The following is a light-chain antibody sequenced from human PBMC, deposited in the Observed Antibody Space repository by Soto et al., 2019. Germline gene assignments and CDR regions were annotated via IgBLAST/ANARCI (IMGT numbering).Light chain of an antibody. CDR2: AAS. J-gene: IGKJ1*01. CDR3: PHDSNHPLP. Sequence: IPVSQTKHFLSASVGDIVTITCRASQGIRNDLGWYQQKPGKAPKLLIYAASSLQSGVPSRFSGSGSGTDFTLTISSLQPEDFATYYCPHDSNHPLPFGQGTNVDI. V-gene: IGKV1-6*01. CDR1: QGIRND.